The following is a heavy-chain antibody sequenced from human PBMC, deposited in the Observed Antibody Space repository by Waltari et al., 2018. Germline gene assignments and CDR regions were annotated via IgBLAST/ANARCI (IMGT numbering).Heavy chain of an antibody. CDR2: IRTKANNYAT. J-gene: IGHJ4*02. V-gene: IGHV3-73*02. Sequence: EVQLVESGGGLVQPGGSLKLSCAASGFPFSDSALHWVRPASGTGLEWVGRIRTKANNYATAYAASVQGRFTVSRDDSENTAYLQMNSLKIEDTAVYYCTRPLYSDTNGWKRFEDCWGQGTLVTVSS. CDR1: GFPFSDSA. CDR3: TRPLYSDTNGWKRFEDC. D-gene: IGHD3-22*01.